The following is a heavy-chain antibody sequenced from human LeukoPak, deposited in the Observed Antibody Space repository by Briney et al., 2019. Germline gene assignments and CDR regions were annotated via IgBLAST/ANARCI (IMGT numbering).Heavy chain of an antibody. Sequence: SETLSLTCTVSGGSISSYYWSWIRQPAGKGLEWIGRIYTSGSTNYNPSLKSRVTMSVDTSKNQFSLKLSSVTAADTAVYYCAREFGYSSSWDYYYYYMDVWGKGTTVTVSS. D-gene: IGHD6-13*01. J-gene: IGHJ6*03. CDR1: GGSISSYY. V-gene: IGHV4-4*07. CDR3: AREFGYSSSWDYYYYYMDV. CDR2: IYTSGST.